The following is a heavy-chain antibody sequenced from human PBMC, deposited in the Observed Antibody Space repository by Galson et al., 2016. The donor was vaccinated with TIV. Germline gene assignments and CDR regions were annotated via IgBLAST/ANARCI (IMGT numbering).Heavy chain of an antibody. Sequence: SLRLSCAASGFSFRNYVMSWVRLAPGKGLEWVSSLSLSGAYTYYADSVKGRFTISRDNSKNKLFLQLNSLRAGDTAIYYCAKVGKSGDYSWDAFDVWGQGTVATVSS. CDR1: GFSFRNYV. V-gene: IGHV3-23*01. CDR2: LSLSGAYT. J-gene: IGHJ3*01. CDR3: AKVGKSGDYSWDAFDV. D-gene: IGHD1-26*01.